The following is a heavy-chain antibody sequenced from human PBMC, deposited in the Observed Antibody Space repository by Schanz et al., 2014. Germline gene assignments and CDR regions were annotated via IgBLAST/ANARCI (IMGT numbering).Heavy chain of an antibody. CDR3: ARIGGSVFDY. J-gene: IGHJ4*02. CDR2: IKKDGSEK. CDR1: GFTFSGFW. Sequence: EVQLAESGGGLVQPGGSLRLSCAASGFTFSGFWMTWVRQAPGKGLEWVANIKKDGSEKYYVDSVKGRFTISRDSAKISLFLQMNSLRPEDTAVYYCARIGGSVFDYWAQGTLVTVSS. D-gene: IGHD3-10*01. V-gene: IGHV3-7*03.